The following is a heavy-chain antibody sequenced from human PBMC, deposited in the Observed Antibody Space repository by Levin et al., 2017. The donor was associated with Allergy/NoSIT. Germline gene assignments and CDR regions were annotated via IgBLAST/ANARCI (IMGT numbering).Heavy chain of an antibody. Sequence: SQTLSLTCTVSGGSISNYYWSWIRQPPGKGLEWIGYISYSGSTNYNPSLRSRVTISVDTSKNHFSLTLSSVTAADPAVYYCARDGVTVGGTSSYNYGMAGWGQGTTVTVSS. D-gene: IGHD6-13*01. V-gene: IGHV4-59*01. CDR2: ISYSGST. J-gene: IGHJ6*02. CDR3: ARDGVTVGGTSSYNYGMAG. CDR1: GGSISNYY.